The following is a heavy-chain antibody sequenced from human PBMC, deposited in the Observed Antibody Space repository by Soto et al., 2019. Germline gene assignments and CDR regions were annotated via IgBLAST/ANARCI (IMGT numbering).Heavy chain of an antibody. CDR1: GFTFSGSA. V-gene: IGHV3-73*01. CDR3: TRPYYYDSSGYYPFDY. D-gene: IGHD3-22*01. CDR2: IRSKANSYAT. Sequence: PGGSLRLSCAASGFTFSGSAMHWVRQASGKGLEWVGRIRSKANSYATAYAASVKGRFTISRDDSKNTAYLQMNSLKTEDTAVYYCTRPYYYDSSGYYPFDYWGQGTLVTVSS. J-gene: IGHJ4*02.